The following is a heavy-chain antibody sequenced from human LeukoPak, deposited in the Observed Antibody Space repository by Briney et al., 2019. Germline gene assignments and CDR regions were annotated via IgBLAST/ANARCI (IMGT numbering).Heavy chain of an antibody. CDR2: IYPGDSDT. J-gene: IGHJ3*02. D-gene: IGHD5-24*01. V-gene: IGHV5-51*01. CDR1: GYSFTSYW. Sequence: GESLKISCKGSGYSFTSYWIGWVRQMPGKGLEWMGIIYPGDSDTRYSPSFQGQVTISADKSISTAYLQWSSLKASDTAMYYCARLRRDGYNCDDAFDIWGQGTMVTVSS. CDR3: ARLRRDGYNCDDAFDI.